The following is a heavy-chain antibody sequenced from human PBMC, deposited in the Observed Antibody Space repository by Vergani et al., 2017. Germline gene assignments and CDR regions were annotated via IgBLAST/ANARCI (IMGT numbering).Heavy chain of an antibody. CDR1: GYTFTDHY. CDR2: VDTEDGET. V-gene: IGHV1-69-2*01. CDR3: ATPQTVTTGGMEV. Sequence: EVQLVQSGAEVKKPGATMKISCKVSGYTFTDHYMHWVKQAPGKGLEWMGLVDTEDGETIYAEKFKGRVTIAADTSTDTTHLELSSLRYEDTAVYYCATPQTVTTGGMEVWGQGTTVIVSS. D-gene: IGHD4-17*01. J-gene: IGHJ6*02.